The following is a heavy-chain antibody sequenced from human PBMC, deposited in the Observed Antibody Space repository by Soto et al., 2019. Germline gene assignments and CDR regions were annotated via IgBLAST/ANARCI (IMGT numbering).Heavy chain of an antibody. CDR2: IYYSGST. Sequence: SETLSLTCTVSGGSISSGGYYWSWIRQHPGKGLEWIGYIYYSGSTYYNPSLKSRVTISIDTSKNQFSLKLTSVTAADTAVYYCARAVLPATAPFDYWGQGTLVTVSS. J-gene: IGHJ4*02. CDR3: ARAVLPATAPFDY. V-gene: IGHV4-31*03. D-gene: IGHD2-2*01. CDR1: GGSISSGGYY.